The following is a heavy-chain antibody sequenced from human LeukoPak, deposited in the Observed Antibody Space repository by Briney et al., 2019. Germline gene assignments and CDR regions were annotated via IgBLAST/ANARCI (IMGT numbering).Heavy chain of an antibody. Sequence: SETLSLTCTVSGGSISDNYWSWIRQPPGKGLEWIGYAYYSGHTNYNSSLKSRVTISVDTSKNQFSLKLSSVTAADTAVYYCARGRDPNPKYYYYGMDVWGQGTTVTVSS. J-gene: IGHJ6*02. CDR1: GGSISDNY. CDR3: ARGRDPNPKYYYYGMDV. V-gene: IGHV4-59*12. CDR2: AYYSGHT. D-gene: IGHD1-14*01.